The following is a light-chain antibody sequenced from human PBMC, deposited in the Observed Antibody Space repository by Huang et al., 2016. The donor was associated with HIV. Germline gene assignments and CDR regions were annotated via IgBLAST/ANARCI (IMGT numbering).Light chain of an antibody. Sequence: DIVMTQSPDSLAVSLGERATSNCKSSQSILFTSNNKNYLAWYQQRPGQPPGLLRHWASTRESGVPDRFSGSGSGTDFTLTISSLQAEDVAVYFCQQYYTTPFTFGPGTKVDIK. CDR2: WAS. CDR1: QSILFTSNNKNY. CDR3: QQYYTTPFT. V-gene: IGKV4-1*01. J-gene: IGKJ3*01.